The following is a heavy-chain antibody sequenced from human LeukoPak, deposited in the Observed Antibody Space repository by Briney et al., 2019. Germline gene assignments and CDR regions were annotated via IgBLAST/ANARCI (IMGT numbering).Heavy chain of an antibody. CDR1: GFSFSSYA. J-gene: IGHJ3*02. D-gene: IGHD3-22*01. CDR3: AKASYSYDSSGYGAFDI. CDR2: ISGSGGST. V-gene: IGHV3-23*01. Sequence: GGSLRLSCAASGFSFSSYAMSWVRQAPGKGLEWGSAISGSGGSTYYADSVKGRVTISRDNSKNTLYLQMNSLRAEDTAVYYCAKASYSYDSSGYGAFDIWGQGTMVTVSS.